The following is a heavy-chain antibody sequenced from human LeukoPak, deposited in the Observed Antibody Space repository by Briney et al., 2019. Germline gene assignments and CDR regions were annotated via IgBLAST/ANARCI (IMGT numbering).Heavy chain of an antibody. Sequence: GGSLRLSCAASGFTFSDAWMNWVRQAPGKGLEWVGRIKSKTNGDTTDYPAPVKGRFSISRDDSKNTLYLQMDSLKTEDTAVYYCSIGYGSPYYDNYWGQGTLVTVSS. V-gene: IGHV3-15*01. CDR1: GFTFSDAW. D-gene: IGHD3-22*01. CDR2: IKSKTNGDTT. J-gene: IGHJ4*02. CDR3: SIGYGSPYYDNY.